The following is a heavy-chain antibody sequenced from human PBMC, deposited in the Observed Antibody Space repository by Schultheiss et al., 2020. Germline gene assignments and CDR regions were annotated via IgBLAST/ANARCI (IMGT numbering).Heavy chain of an antibody. Sequence: GGSLRLSCAASGFTFSSYAMHWVRQAPGKGLEWVSGISGSGGSTYYADSVKGRFTISRDNSKNTLYLQMNSLRAEDTAVYYCAKDRGYCSGGSCYYLDYWGQGTMVTVSS. J-gene: IGHJ4*02. CDR3: AKDRGYCSGGSCYYLDY. V-gene: IGHV3-23*01. CDR1: GFTFSSYA. CDR2: ISGSGGST. D-gene: IGHD2-15*01.